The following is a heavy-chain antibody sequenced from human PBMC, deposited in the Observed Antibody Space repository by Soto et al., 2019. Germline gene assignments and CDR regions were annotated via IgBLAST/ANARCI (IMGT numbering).Heavy chain of an antibody. Sequence: EVQLVQSGAEVKKPGESLKISCKASGYNFTTYWIGWVRQMPGKGLELMGVIYPADSDTRYRPPFQGQVTFSADKSLTTAYLQWNSLKASDTAKYYCARRRAWNDAFDFWGKGTLVTVSS. D-gene: IGHD1-1*01. V-gene: IGHV5-51*03. CDR1: GYNFTTYW. CDR2: IYPADSDT. J-gene: IGHJ4*02. CDR3: ARRRAWNDAFDF.